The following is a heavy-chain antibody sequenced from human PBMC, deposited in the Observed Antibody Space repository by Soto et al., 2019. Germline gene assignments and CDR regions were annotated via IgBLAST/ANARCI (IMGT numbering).Heavy chain of an antibody. V-gene: IGHV4-34*01. Sequence: SETLSLTCAVYGKSLSGYYWSWIRQPPGKALEWIGEINHSGNTNYNPSLKSRVTISVDTSKNQLFLNLSSVTAADTAMYYCARHHVRGRTIAGAAEFWGQGALVTVSS. CDR2: INHSGNT. J-gene: IGHJ4*02. CDR1: GKSLSGYY. CDR3: ARHHVRGRTIAGAAEF. D-gene: IGHD1-26*01.